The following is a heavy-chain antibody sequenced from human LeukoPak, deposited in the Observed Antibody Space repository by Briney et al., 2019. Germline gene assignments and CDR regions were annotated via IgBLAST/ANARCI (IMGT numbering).Heavy chain of an antibody. CDR1: GASIIPYY. V-gene: IGHV4-59*12. Sequence: SETLSLTCTVSGASIIPYYWSWIRQPPGKGLEWIGYVYYSGSTVYNPSLQSRVTISVDTSKNQFSLKLSSVTAADTAVYYCARGRWELLAAFDIWGQGTMVTVSS. D-gene: IGHD1-26*01. CDR3: ARGRWELLAAFDI. CDR2: VYYSGST. J-gene: IGHJ3*02.